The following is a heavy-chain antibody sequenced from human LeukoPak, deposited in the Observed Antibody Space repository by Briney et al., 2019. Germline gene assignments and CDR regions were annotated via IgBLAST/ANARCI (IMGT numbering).Heavy chain of an antibody. V-gene: IGHV3-30*02. CDR3: AKDDGIAAAGIDAFDI. J-gene: IGHJ3*02. Sequence: PGGSLRLSCAASGFTFSSYGMHWVRQAPGKGLEWVAFIRYDGSNKYYADSVKGRFTISRDNSKNTLYLQMNSLRAEDTAVYYCAKDDGIAAAGIDAFDIWGQGTMVTVSS. CDR1: GFTFSSYG. CDR2: IRYDGSNK. D-gene: IGHD6-13*01.